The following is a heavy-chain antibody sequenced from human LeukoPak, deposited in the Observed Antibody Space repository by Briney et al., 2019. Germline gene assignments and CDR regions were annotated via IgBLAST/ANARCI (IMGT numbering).Heavy chain of an antibody. D-gene: IGHD1-7*01. CDR2: INPGGGST. Sequence: GGSLRLSCAASGFTFSSYAMNWVRQGPGKGLEWVSAINPGGGSTYYADSVKGRFTISRDNSKNTLHLQMNSLRAEDTAVYYCAKAGGNSFFDYWGQGTLVTVSS. J-gene: IGHJ4*02. CDR3: AKAGGNSFFDY. CDR1: GFTFSSYA. V-gene: IGHV3-23*01.